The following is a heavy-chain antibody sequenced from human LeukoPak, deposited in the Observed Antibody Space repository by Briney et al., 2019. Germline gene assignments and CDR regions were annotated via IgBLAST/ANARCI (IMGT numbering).Heavy chain of an antibody. J-gene: IGHJ4*02. CDR3: ARVGYYASGNYYNDRGAFDY. D-gene: IGHD3-10*01. V-gene: IGHV4-34*01. CDR1: GGSFSGYY. Sequence: SETLSLTCAVYGGSFSGYYWSWIRQPPGKGLEWIGEINHSGSTNYNPSLKSRVTISVDTSKNQFSLKLSSLTAADTAVYYCARVGYYASGNYYNDRGAFDYWGQGTLVTVSS. CDR2: INHSGST.